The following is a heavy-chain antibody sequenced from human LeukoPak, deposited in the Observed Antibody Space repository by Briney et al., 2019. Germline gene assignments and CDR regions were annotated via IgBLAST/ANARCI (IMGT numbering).Heavy chain of an antibody. D-gene: IGHD5-18*01. Sequence: SETLSLTCTVSGGSISSSSYYWSWIRQPPGKGLEWIGYIYYSGSTNYNPSLKSRVTISVDMSKNQFSPKLRSVTAADTAVYYCARTTEGGYSYGYFYYYYMDVWGKGTTATISS. CDR1: GGSISSSSYY. CDR2: IYYSGST. J-gene: IGHJ6*03. CDR3: ARTTEGGYSYGYFYYYYMDV. V-gene: IGHV4-61*01.